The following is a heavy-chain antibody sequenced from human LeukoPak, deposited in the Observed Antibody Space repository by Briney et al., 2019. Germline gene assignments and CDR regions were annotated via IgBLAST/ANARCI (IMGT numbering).Heavy chain of an antibody. J-gene: IGHJ4*02. CDR1: GYTFTGYY. CDR3: ARDLAAAGTFDY. Sequence: ASVKVSCKASGYTFTGYYMHWVRQAPGQGLEWMGWINPNSGGTNYARKFQGGVTMTRDTSISTAYMELSRLRSDDTAVYYCARDLAAAGTFDYWGQGTLVTVSS. V-gene: IGHV1-2*02. CDR2: INPNSGGT. D-gene: IGHD6-13*01.